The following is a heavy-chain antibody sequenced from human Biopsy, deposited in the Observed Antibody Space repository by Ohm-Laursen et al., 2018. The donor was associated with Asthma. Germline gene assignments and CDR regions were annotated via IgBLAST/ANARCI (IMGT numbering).Heavy chain of an antibody. CDR3: ARAVDYSHYYGIDV. J-gene: IGHJ6*02. D-gene: IGHD3-10*01. CDR1: GYTFNSAG. Sequence: GASVKVSCNTSGYTFNSAGITWVRQAPGQGLEWMGWISVYNGNTKVAQKLQDRVTMITDTSTSTAYMELGSLRSDDTGVYFCARAVDYSHYYGIDVWGRGATVTVS. CDR2: ISVYNGNT. V-gene: IGHV1-18*01.